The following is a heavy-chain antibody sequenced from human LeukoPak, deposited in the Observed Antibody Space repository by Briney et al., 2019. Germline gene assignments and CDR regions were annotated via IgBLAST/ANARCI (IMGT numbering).Heavy chain of an antibody. Sequence: SETLSLTCTVSGGSLSGSLSSYYWSWIRQPPGKGLEWIGYIYYSGSTNYNPSLKSRVTISVDTSNNQFSLKLSSVTAADTAVYYCARRGSFYDPEVSWGQGTLVTVSS. D-gene: IGHD1-26*01. CDR2: IYYSGST. V-gene: IGHV4-59*08. J-gene: IGHJ5*02. CDR1: GGSLSGSLSSYY. CDR3: ARRGSFYDPEVS.